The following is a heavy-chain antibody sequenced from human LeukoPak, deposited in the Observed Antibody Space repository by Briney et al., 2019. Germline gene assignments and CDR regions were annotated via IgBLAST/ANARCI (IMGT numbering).Heavy chain of an antibody. V-gene: IGHV1-2*02. CDR1: GYTFTGYY. CDR3: ARDHGDPDYYYYFYMDV. Sequence: ASVTVSCKASGYTFTGYYIHWVRQAPGQGPEWMGWLIPNSGGTNYAPKFQGRVTMTRDTSISTAYMELSGLTPDDTAVYYCARDHGDPDYYYYFYMDVWGKGTTVTVSS. CDR2: LIPNSGGT. D-gene: IGHD7-27*01. J-gene: IGHJ6*03.